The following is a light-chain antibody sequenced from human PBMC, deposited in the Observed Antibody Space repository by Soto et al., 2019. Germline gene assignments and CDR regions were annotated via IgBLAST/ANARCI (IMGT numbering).Light chain of an antibody. CDR3: QYNKWPLIT. CDR2: AAS. CDR1: QSISSY. V-gene: IGKV1-39*01. Sequence: DIHMTQSACSLSASVGDRVTITCRSSQSISSYLNWYQHKXGKAPKLLIYAASSLQSGVPSRFSGSGSGTDFTLTISSLQTEDIETYCQQYNKWPLITFGQGTRLEI. J-gene: IGKJ5*01.